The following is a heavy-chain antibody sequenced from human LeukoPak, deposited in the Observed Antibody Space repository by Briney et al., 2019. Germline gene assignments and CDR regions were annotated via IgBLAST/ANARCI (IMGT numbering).Heavy chain of an antibody. CDR3: AKSRRDSSGYYSPNWFDP. J-gene: IGHJ5*02. V-gene: IGHV3-23*01. D-gene: IGHD3-22*01. Sequence: PGGFLRLSCAAPVVTFSIYSMSWVRQAPWKGLEWVLAISGSGGSTYYADSVKGRFTISRDNSKNTLYLQMNSLRAEDTAVYYCAKSRRDSSGYYSPNWFDPWGQGTLVTVSS. CDR2: ISGSGGST. CDR1: VVTFSIYS.